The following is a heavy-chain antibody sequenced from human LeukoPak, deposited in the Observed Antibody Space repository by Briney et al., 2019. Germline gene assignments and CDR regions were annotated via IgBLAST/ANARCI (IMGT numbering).Heavy chain of an antibody. CDR2: ISGSGGST. Sequence: QPGGSLRLSCAASGFTFSSYAMSWVGQAPGKGLEWVSAISGSGGSTYYADSVKGRFTISRDNSKNTLYLQMNSLRAEDTAVYYCAKAHATLLWFGELFFDYWGQGTLVTVSS. D-gene: IGHD3-10*01. V-gene: IGHV3-23*01. CDR1: GFTFSSYA. J-gene: IGHJ4*02. CDR3: AKAHATLLWFGELFFDY.